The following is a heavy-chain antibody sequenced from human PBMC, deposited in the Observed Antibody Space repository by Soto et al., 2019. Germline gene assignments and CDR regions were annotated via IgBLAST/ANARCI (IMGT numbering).Heavy chain of an antibody. Sequence: GGPLRLSCAASGFTFSSYAMHWVRQAQGKGLEWVAVISYDGSNKYYADSVKGRFTISRDNSKNTLYLQMNSLRAEDTAVYYCARDRVVVVVAATINWFDPWGQGTLVTVSS. J-gene: IGHJ5*02. D-gene: IGHD2-15*01. V-gene: IGHV3-30-3*01. CDR1: GFTFSSYA. CDR2: ISYDGSNK. CDR3: ARDRVVVVVAATINWFDP.